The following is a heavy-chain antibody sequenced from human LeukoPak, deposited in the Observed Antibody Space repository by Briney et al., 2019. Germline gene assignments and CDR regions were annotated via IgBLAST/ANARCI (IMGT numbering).Heavy chain of an antibody. CDR1: GFTFSGYA. V-gene: IGHV3-15*01. CDR2: IKSKTDGGTT. J-gene: IGHJ4*02. D-gene: IGHD2-15*01. CDR3: TTDIRKVVPLDY. Sequence: PGGSLRLSCAASGFTFSGYAMSWVRQAPGKGLEWVGRIKSKTDGGTTDYAAPVKGGFTISRDDSKNTLYLQMNSLKTEDTAVYYCTTDIRKVVPLDYWGQGTLVTVSS.